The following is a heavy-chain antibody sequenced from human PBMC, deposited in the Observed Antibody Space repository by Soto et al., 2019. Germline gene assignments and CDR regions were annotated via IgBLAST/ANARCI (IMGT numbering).Heavy chain of an antibody. D-gene: IGHD3-3*01. CDR2: IWYDGSNK. CDR3: ARDRTDFWSGRDGMDG. Sequence: QVQLVESGGGVVQPGRSLRLSCAASGFTFSSYGMHWVRQAPGKGLEWVAVIWYDGSNKYYADSVKGRFTISRDNSKNTLYLQRNSLRAEDTAVYYCARDRTDFWSGRDGMDGWGQGTTVTVSS. J-gene: IGHJ6*02. CDR1: GFTFSSYG. V-gene: IGHV3-33*01.